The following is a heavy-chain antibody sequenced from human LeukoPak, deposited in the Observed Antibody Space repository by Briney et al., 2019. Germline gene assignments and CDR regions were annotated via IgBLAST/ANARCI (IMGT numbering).Heavy chain of an antibody. Sequence: GGSLRLSCAASGFTVSSNYMSWVRQAPGKGLEWVSGINWNGGSTGYADSVKGRFTISRDNAKNSLYLQMNSLRAEDTALYYCARTLYSSGWYFDYWGQGTLVTVSS. J-gene: IGHJ4*02. D-gene: IGHD6-19*01. V-gene: IGHV3-20*04. CDR1: GFTVSSNY. CDR3: ARTLYSSGWYFDY. CDR2: INWNGGST.